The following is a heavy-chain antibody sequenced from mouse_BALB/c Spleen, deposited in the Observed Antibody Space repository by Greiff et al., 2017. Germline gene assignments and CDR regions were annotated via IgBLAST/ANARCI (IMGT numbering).Heavy chain of an antibody. Sequence: EVQLQQSGPELMKPGASVKISCKASGYSFTSYYMHWVKQSHGKSLEWIGYIDPFNGGTSYNQKFKGKATLTVDKSSSTAYMHLSSLTSEDSAVYYCARAGDYDGDYAMDYWGQGTSVTVSS. CDR3: ARAGDYDGDYAMDY. J-gene: IGHJ4*01. CDR2: IDPFNGGT. D-gene: IGHD2-4*01. V-gene: IGHV1S135*01. CDR1: GYSFTSYY.